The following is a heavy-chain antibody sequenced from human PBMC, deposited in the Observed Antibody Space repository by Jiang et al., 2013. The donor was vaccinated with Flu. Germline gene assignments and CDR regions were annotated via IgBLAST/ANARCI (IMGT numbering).Heavy chain of an antibody. J-gene: IGHJ3*02. CDR2: ISSSSSYI. D-gene: IGHD1-26*01. CDR3: ARDQIVGAMIDAFDI. Sequence: YSMNWVRQAPGKGLEWVSSISSSSSYIYYADSVKGRFTISRDNAKNSLYLQMNSLRAEDTAVYYCARDQIVGAMIDAFDIWGQGTMVTVSS. V-gene: IGHV3-21*01. CDR1: YS.